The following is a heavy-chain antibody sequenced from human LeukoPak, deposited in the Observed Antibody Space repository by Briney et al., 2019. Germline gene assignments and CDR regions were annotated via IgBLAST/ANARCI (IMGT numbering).Heavy chain of an antibody. CDR2: VNSDGGST. CDR1: GFTFSSYW. V-gene: IGHV3-74*01. D-gene: IGHD6-6*01. CDR3: ARPLSGYSSSLGY. J-gene: IGHJ4*02. Sequence: GGSLRLSCAASGFTFSSYWMHWVRHAPGKGLGWVSRVNSDGGSTTYGDSVKGRFTISRDNAKNTLYLQMNSLRAEDTAVYYCARPLSGYSSSLGYWGQGTLVTVSS.